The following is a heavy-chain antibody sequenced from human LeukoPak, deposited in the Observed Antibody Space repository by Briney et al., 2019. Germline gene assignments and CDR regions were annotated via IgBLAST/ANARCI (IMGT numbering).Heavy chain of an antibody. CDR3: ARVGLTTDYDFWSGYRGGDAFDI. CDR2: ISSSGSTI. D-gene: IGHD3-3*01. V-gene: IGHV3-11*01. Sequence: GGSLRLSCAASGFTFRDYYMSWLRQAPGKGLEWVSYISSSGSTIYYADSVKGRFTISRDNAKNSLYLQMNSLRAEDTAVYYCARVGLTTDYDFWSGYRGGDAFDIWGQGTMVTVSS. J-gene: IGHJ3*02. CDR1: GFTFRDYY.